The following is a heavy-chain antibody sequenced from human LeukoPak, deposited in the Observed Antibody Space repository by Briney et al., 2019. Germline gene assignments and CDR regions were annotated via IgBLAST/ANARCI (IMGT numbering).Heavy chain of an antibody. Sequence: ASVKVSCKASGYTFTGYYMHWVRQAPGQVLEWMGWINPNSGGTNYAQKFQGRVTMTRDTSISTAYMELSRLRSDDTAVYYCARELYCSSTSCYRVLDYWGQGTLVTVSS. D-gene: IGHD2-2*01. J-gene: IGHJ4*02. CDR3: ARELYCSSTSCYRVLDY. CDR2: INPNSGGT. CDR1: GYTFTGYY. V-gene: IGHV1-2*02.